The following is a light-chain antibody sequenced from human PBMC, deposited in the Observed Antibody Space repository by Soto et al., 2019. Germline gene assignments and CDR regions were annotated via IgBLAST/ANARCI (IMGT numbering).Light chain of an antibody. CDR1: SSDVGAYNY. J-gene: IGLJ2*01. CDR3: SSYTSSSTVV. V-gene: IGLV2-14*01. Sequence: QSVLTQPASVSGSPGQSITISCTGTSSDVGAYNYVSWYQQHPGKAPKLMIYDVSNRPSGVSNRFSGSKSGNTASLTISGLQAEDEDDYYCSSYTSSSTVVFGGGTKVTVL. CDR2: DVS.